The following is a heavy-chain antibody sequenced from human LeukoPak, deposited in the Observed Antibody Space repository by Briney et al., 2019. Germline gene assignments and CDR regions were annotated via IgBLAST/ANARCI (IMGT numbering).Heavy chain of an antibody. V-gene: IGHV4-59*01. D-gene: IGHD1-1*01. J-gene: IGHJ6*02. CDR2: IYYSGST. CDR1: GGSISTYY. Sequence: PSETLSLTCSVSGGSISTYYWSWIRQPPGKGLEWIGYIYYSGSTNYNPSLKSRVTISVDTSKNQFSLKLTSVTAADTAVYYCAGAQLNLLVDFGMDVWGQGTTVTVSS. CDR3: AGAQLNLLVDFGMDV.